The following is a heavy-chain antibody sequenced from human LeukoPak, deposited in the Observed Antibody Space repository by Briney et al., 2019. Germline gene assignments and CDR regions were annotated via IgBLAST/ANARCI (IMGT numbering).Heavy chain of an antibody. J-gene: IGHJ4*02. Sequence: GGTLRLSCAASRFTFSTYGMNWVRQAPGKGLEWVSVIYSGGSTYYADSVKGRFTISRDNSKNTLYLQMNSLRAEDTAVYYCARGHYGDTYFDYWGQGTLVTVSS. V-gene: IGHV3-53*01. CDR3: ARGHYGDTYFDY. CDR1: RFTFSTYG. D-gene: IGHD4-17*01. CDR2: IYSGGST.